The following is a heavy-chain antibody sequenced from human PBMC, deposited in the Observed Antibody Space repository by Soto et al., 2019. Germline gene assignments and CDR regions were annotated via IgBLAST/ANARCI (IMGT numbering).Heavy chain of an antibody. V-gene: IGHV4-61*01. CDR1: GGSVSSGSYY. CDR3: ARDRYSSSSGYYYYGMDV. CDR2: IYYSGST. J-gene: IGHJ6*02. Sequence: SETLSLTCTVSGGSVSSGSYYWSWIRQPPGKGLEWIGYIYYSGSTNYNPSLKSRVTISVDTSKNQFSLRLSSVTAADTAVYYCARDRYSSSSGYYYYGMDVWGQGTTVTVSS. D-gene: IGHD6-6*01.